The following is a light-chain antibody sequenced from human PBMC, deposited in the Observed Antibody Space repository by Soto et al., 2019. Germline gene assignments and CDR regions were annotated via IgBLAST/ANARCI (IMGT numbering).Light chain of an antibody. J-gene: IGKJ5*01. CDR3: QQSARIPT. CDR1: QIIDTY. CDR2: SAS. V-gene: IGKV1-39*01. Sequence: IQMTQSPSSLSASVGDRVTITCRASQIIDTYLNWYQQKPGKAPKLLISSASSLQGGVPSRFSGSGSGTDFTLTISGLQAEDSATYYCQQSARIPTFGHGTRLEIK.